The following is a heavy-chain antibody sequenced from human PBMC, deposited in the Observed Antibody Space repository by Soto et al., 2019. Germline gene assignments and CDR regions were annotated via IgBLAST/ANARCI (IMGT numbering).Heavy chain of an antibody. CDR1: GDSVSRSKSY. J-gene: IGHJ5*02. V-gene: IGHV4-39*07. CDR2: IYYSGST. D-gene: IGHD3-10*01. CDR3: ARTYYYGSGIFNWFDP. Sequence: PSETLSLTCTVSGDSVSRSKSYWGWIRQPPGKGLEWIGSIYYSGSTNYNPSLKSRVTISVETSKNQFSMKMTSVTAADTAVYYCARTYYYGSGIFNWFDPWGQGTLVTVSS.